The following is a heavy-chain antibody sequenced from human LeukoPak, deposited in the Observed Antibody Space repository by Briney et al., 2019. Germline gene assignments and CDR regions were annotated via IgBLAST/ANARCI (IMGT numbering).Heavy chain of an antibody. D-gene: IGHD3-22*01. CDR3: ARAITMIVVVIRY. J-gene: IGHJ4*02. V-gene: IGHV3-48*03. CDR2: ISSSGSTI. CDR1: GFTFSSYE. Sequence: GGSLRLSCAASGFTFSSYEMNWVRQAPGKGLEWVSYISSSGSTIYYADSVKGRFTISRDNSKNTLYLQMNSLRAEDTAVYYCARAITMIVVVIRYWGQGTLVTVSS.